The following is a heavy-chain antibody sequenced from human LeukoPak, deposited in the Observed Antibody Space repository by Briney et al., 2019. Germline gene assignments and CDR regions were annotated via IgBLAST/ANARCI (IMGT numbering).Heavy chain of an antibody. Sequence: GGSLRLSCAASGYTFSSYWMSWVRQAPGKGLEWVANIKQDGSEKYYVDSVKGRFTISRDNAKNSLYLQMNRLRAEDTAVYYCARDAFLGYCSSTSCYQSWFDPWGQGTLATVSS. CDR3: ARDAFLGYCSSTSCYQSWFDP. CDR2: IKQDGSEK. CDR1: GYTFSSYW. D-gene: IGHD2-2*01. V-gene: IGHV3-7*01. J-gene: IGHJ5*02.